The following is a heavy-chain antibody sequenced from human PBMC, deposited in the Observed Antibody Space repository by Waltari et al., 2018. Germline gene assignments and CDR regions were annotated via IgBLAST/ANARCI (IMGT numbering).Heavy chain of an antibody. J-gene: IGHJ4*02. Sequence: QVQLQESGPGLVKPSQTLSLTCTVSGGSISSGRYYWSWIRQPAGKGLEWIGRIYTSGSTNYNPSLKSRVTISVDTSKNQFSLKLSSVTAADTAVYYCATFTIFGDHDYWGQGTLVTVSS. D-gene: IGHD3-3*01. CDR3: ATFTIFGDHDY. CDR2: IYTSGST. V-gene: IGHV4-61*02. CDR1: GGSISSGRYY.